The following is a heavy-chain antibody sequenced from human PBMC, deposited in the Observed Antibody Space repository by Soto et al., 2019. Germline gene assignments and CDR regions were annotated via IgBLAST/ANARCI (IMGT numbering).Heavy chain of an antibody. Sequence: EVQLVESGGGLVKPGRSLRLSCAASGFTFDDYAIHWVRQAPGKGLEWVSGISWYSGSIGYEDSVKGRFTIVRDNAKNSLYLQMNSLRAEETSLYSCSKERGLVLCLYFDYWGQGTLVTVYS. CDR3: SKERGLVLCLYFDY. D-gene: IGHD6-19*01. CDR1: GFTFDDYA. V-gene: IGHV3-9*01. J-gene: IGHJ4*02. CDR2: ISWYSGSI.